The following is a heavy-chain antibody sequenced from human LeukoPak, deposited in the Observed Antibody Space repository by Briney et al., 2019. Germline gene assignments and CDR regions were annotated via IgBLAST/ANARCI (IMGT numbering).Heavy chain of an antibody. J-gene: IGHJ3*02. CDR2: INPDDKST. V-gene: IGHV3-74*01. CDR3: LTIVETPIDAFDI. Sequence: GGSLRLSLAAPGFTFSKYWLHWGRQPPGRGLGWLARINPDDKSTSYADSVKGRFTISIDDAKETLFLQMNSLTAEDTAVYYCLTIVETPIDAFDIWGQGAMVTVSS. D-gene: IGHD4-23*01. CDR1: GFTFSKYW.